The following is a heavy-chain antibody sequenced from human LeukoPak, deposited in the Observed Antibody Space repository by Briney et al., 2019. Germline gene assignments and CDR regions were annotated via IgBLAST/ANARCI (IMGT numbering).Heavy chain of an antibody. V-gene: IGHV3-23*01. Sequence: GGSLRLSCAASGFIFNNYGLIWVRQAPGKGLEWVSAISNDGGGTNYADFVKGRFTISRDNSKNTLYLQMKSLRADDTAVYYCAKHIVIVPAAKDYWGQGTLVTVSS. CDR3: AKHIVIVPAAKDY. D-gene: IGHD2-2*01. J-gene: IGHJ4*02. CDR1: GFIFNNYG. CDR2: ISNDGGGT.